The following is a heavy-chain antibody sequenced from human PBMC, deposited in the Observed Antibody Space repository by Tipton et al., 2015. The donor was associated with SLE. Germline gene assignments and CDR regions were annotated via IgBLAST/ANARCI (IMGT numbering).Heavy chain of an antibody. CDR1: GGSFSGYY. V-gene: IGHV4-34*01. CDR3: AKPHYSGSYYDYYYGMDV. CDR2: INHSGST. D-gene: IGHD1-26*01. J-gene: IGHJ6*02. Sequence: TLSLTCAVYGGSFSGYYWSWIRQPPGKGLEWIGEINHSGSTNYNPSLKSRVTISVDKSKNQFSLKLSSVTAADTAVYFCAKPHYSGSYYDYYYGMDVWGQGTTVTVSS.